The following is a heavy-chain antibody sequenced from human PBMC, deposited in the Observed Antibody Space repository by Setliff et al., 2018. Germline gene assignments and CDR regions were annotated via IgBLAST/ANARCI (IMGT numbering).Heavy chain of an antibody. V-gene: IGHV4-34*01. CDR2: INHSGST. J-gene: IGHJ4*02. CDR3: ARVPNFWSGYLDY. CDR1: GGSFSGYY. D-gene: IGHD3-3*01. Sequence: ASETLSLTCAVYGGSFSGYYWSWIRQPPGKGLEWIGEINHSGSTNYNPSLKSRVTISVDTSKNQFSLKLSSVTAADTAVYYCARVPNFWSGYLDYWGQGTLVTVS.